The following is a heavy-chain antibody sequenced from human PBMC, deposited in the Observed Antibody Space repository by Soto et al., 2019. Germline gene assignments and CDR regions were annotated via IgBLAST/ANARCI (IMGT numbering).Heavy chain of an antibody. V-gene: IGHV3-23*01. D-gene: IGHD4-17*01. CDR1: GFTFSSYA. Sequence: EVQVLEYGGGLVQPGGSLRLYCAASGFTFSSYAMSWVRQAPGQGLEWVSAISGSGSNPYYADSVKGRFTISRDNSKNTLYLQMNSLRAEDTALYYCAKTASMTIRDGFDHWGQGTLGSVSS. J-gene: IGHJ4*02. CDR2: ISGSGSNP. CDR3: AKTASMTIRDGFDH.